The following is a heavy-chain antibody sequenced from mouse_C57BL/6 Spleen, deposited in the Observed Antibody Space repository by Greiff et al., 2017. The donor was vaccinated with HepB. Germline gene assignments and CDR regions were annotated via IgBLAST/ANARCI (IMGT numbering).Heavy chain of an antibody. V-gene: IGHV5-16*01. J-gene: IGHJ2*01. CDR1: GFTFSDYY. Sequence: DVKLVESEGGLVQPGSSMKLSCTASGFTFSDYYMAWVRQVPEKGLDWVANINYDGSSTYYLDSLKSRFIISRDNAKNILYLQMSSMKSEDTATYYWARDRIGNYYGSSLFDYWGQGTTLTVSS. D-gene: IGHD1-1*01. CDR3: ARDRIGNYYGSSLFDY. CDR2: INYDGSST.